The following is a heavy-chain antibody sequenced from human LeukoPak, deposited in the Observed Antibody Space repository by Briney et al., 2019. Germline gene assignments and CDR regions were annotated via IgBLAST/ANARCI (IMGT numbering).Heavy chain of an antibody. CDR1: GVTFSGST. V-gene: IGHV3-48*02. CDR3: ARNFAS. CDR2: ISTGSSTI. J-gene: IGHJ5*01. Sequence: SGGSLRLSCAASGVTFSGSTMNWVRQAPGKGLEWLSYISTGSSTIYYADSVKGRFTISRDDAKNSLYLQMNSLRDEDTAVYYCARNFASWGQGTPVTVSS.